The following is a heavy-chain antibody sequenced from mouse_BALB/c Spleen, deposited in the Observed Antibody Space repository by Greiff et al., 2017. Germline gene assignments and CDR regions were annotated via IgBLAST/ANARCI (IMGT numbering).Heavy chain of an antibody. Sequence: EVQLVESGGGLVQPGGSRKLSCAASGFTFSSFGMHWVRQAPEKGLEWVAYISSGSSTIYYADTVKGRFTISRDNPKNTLFLQMTSLRSEDTAMYYCARDYGTQYYFDYWGQGTTLTVSS. CDR1: GFTFSSFG. J-gene: IGHJ2*01. V-gene: IGHV5-17*02. CDR2: ISSGSSTI. D-gene: IGHD1-1*01. CDR3: ARDYGTQYYFDY.